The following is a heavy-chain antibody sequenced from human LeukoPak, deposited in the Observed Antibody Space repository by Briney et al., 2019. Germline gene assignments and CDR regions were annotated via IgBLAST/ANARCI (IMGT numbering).Heavy chain of an antibody. CDR2: IYHSGST. CDR1: GYSISSGYY. D-gene: IGHD6-19*01. CDR3: ARGAVAGTFDY. Sequence: PSETLSLTCTVSGYSISSGYYWGWIRQPPGKGLEWIGSIYHSGSTYYNPSLKSRVTISVDTSKNQFSLKLSSVTAADTAVYYCARGAVAGTFDYWGQGTLVTVSS. J-gene: IGHJ4*02. V-gene: IGHV4-38-2*02.